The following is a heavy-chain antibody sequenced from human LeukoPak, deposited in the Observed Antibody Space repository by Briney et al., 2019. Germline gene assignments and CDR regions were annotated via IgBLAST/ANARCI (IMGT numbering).Heavy chain of an antibody. CDR3: AAGGGWALFDY. CDR1: GFTFDDYV. CDR2: ISWNSGSI. D-gene: IGHD3-16*01. Sequence: PGRSLRLSCGAYGFTFDDYVMEWVRQAPGKGLGWVSGISWNSGSIGYADSVKGRVTISRDNAKNSLYLQMNSLRAEDTALYYCAAGGGWALFDYWGQGTLVTVSS. J-gene: IGHJ4*02. V-gene: IGHV3-9*01.